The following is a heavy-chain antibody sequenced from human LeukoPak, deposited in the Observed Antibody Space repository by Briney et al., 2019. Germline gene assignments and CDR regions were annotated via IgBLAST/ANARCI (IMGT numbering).Heavy chain of an antibody. CDR2: ISHGGGKE. Sequence: PGGSLRLSFAASGFPFHDHDMYWVRQTPGKGLEWVALISHGGGKEHYAESVKGRFTISRDNSRNTVYLQMSSLRSDDTAIYYCAKTLDGFWPQFDFWGQGTLLTVSS. D-gene: IGHD5-24*01. V-gene: IGHV3-30*18. CDR3: AKTLDGFWPQFDF. J-gene: IGHJ4*02. CDR1: GFPFHDHD.